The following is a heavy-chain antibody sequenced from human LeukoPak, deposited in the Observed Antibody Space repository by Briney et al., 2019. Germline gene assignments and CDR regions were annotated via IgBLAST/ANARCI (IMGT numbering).Heavy chain of an antibody. J-gene: IGHJ5*02. CDR2: IIPIFGTA. D-gene: IGHD3-22*01. CDR3: TTYYYDSSGYYSFWFDP. V-gene: IGHV1-69*13. CDR1: GGTFSSYA. Sequence: ASVKVSCKASGGTFSSYAISWVRQAPGQGLEWMGGIIPIFGTANYAQKFQGRVTITADESTSTAYMELRSLRSDDTAVYYCTTYYYDSSGYYSFWFDPWSQGTLVTVSS.